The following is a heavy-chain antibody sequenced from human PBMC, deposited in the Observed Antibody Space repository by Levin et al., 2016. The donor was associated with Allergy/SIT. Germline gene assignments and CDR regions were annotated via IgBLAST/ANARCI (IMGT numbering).Heavy chain of an antibody. CDR2: INSDGGTT. CDR1: GFTFSSYW. D-gene: IGHD1-26*01. J-gene: IGHJ3*02. Sequence: GESLKISCADSGFTFSSYWMHWVRQAPGKGLVWVSRINSDGGTTIYADSVKGRFTISRDNAKDTLFLQMNGLRVEDTGVYYCARLSVGSTLQGDIWGQGTTVTVSS. V-gene: IGHV3-74*01. CDR3: ARLSVGSTLQGDI.